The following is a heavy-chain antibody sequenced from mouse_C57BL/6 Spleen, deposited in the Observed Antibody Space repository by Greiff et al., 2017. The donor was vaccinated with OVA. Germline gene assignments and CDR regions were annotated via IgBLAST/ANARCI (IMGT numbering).Heavy chain of an antibody. CDR1: GFTFSDYG. Sequence: EVKLVESGGGLVKPGGSLKLSCAASGFTFSDYGMHWVRQAPEQGLEWVAYISSGSSTIYYADTVKGRFTISRDNAKNTLFLQMTSLRSEDTAMYYCARGDDGYYPYYFDYWGQGTTLTVSS. V-gene: IGHV5-17*01. J-gene: IGHJ2*01. CDR3: ARGDDGYYPYYFDY. CDR2: ISSGSSTI. D-gene: IGHD2-3*01.